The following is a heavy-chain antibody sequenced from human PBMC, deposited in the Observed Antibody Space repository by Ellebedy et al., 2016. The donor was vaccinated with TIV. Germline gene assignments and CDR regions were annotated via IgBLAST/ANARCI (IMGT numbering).Heavy chain of an antibody. CDR1: GGPFSGYY. D-gene: IGHD2-15*01. V-gene: IGHV4-34*01. J-gene: IGHJ4*02. CDR2: VNHSGGT. CDR3: ARGDWDMYFDY. Sequence: MPSETLSLTCAVYGGPFSGYYWSWIRQAPGKGLEWIAEVNHSGGTNYNPSLKGRVTTSPDMSKNQFSLKMKAVTAADTAMHYCARGDWDMYFDYWGQGPLVTVSS.